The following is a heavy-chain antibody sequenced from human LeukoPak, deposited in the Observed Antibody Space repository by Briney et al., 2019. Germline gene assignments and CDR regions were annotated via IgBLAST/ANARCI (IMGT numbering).Heavy chain of an antibody. CDR3: ARGEHKATITGLDS. CDR2: ISSISTYI. D-gene: IGHD5-24*01. J-gene: IGHJ4*02. V-gene: IGHV3-21*06. Sequence: PGGSLRLSCAASGFSFSDYYMHWVRQAPGKGREWVSAISSISTYIYYADSVKGRFTLSRDNAENSVYLQMHGLRAEDTAVYLCARGEHKATITGLDSWGQGTLLTVSS. CDR1: GFSFSDYY.